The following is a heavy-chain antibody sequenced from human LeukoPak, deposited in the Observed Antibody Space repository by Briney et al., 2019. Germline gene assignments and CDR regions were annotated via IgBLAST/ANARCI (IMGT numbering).Heavy chain of an antibody. Sequence: SVTLSLTCAVYGGSFSGYYWSWIRQPPGKGLEWIGEINHSGSTNYNPSLKSRVTISVDTSKNQFSLKLSSVTAADTAVYYCAREVGDYVPDAFDIWGQGTMVTVSS. J-gene: IGHJ3*02. D-gene: IGHD4-17*01. CDR2: INHSGST. CDR3: AREVGDYVPDAFDI. CDR1: GGSFSGYY. V-gene: IGHV4-34*01.